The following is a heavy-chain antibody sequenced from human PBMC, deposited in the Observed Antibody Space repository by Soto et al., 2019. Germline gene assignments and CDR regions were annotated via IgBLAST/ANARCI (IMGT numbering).Heavy chain of an antibody. CDR2: LSDST. Sequence: EVQLLESGGGLVQPGGSLRLSCALSGFTFSTYDMSYAMRWVRQAPGKGLEWVSTLSDSTYYAYSVKGLFTISTDNSKSTLFLQINSLGAEDTAVYYCARSLVPGSNYFDYWGQGTLVTVSS. J-gene: IGHJ4*02. CDR1: GFTFSTYDMSYA. CDR3: ARSLVPGSNYFDY. D-gene: IGHD3-10*01. V-gene: IGHV3-23*01.